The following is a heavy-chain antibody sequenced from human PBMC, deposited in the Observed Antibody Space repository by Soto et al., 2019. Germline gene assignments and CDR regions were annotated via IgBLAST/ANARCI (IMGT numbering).Heavy chain of an antibody. CDR2: ISYDGSNK. CDR3: AKGSSPHYDSSGFFDY. Sequence: GGSLSLSCAASGFTFSSYGMHWVRQAPGKGLEWVAVISYDGSNKYYADSVKGRFTISRDNSKNTLYLQMNSLRAEDTDVYYCAKGSSPHYDSSGFFDYWGQGTLVTVSS. CDR1: GFTFSSYG. J-gene: IGHJ4*02. D-gene: IGHD3-22*01. V-gene: IGHV3-30*18.